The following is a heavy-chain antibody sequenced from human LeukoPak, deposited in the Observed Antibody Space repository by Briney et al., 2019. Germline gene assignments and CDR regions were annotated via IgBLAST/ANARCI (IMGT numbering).Heavy chain of an antibody. CDR1: GFTFSSYW. Sequence: GGSLRLSCAASGFTFSSYWMHWVRQAPGKGLVWVSRINSDGSSTSYADSVKGRFTISRDNAKNTLYLQMNSLRAEDTAVYYCARDPRPVDTAMVNWFDPWGQGTLVTVSS. CDR2: INSDGSST. CDR3: ARDPRPVDTAMVNWFDP. J-gene: IGHJ5*02. D-gene: IGHD5-18*01. V-gene: IGHV3-74*01.